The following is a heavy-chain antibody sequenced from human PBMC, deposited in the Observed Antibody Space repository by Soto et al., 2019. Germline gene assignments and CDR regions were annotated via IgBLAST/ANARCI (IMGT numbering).Heavy chain of an antibody. Sequence: ASVKVSCKASGYTFTTYAMHWVRQAPGQRLEWMGWINAGNGKTKYSQKFQGRVTITRDTSATTVYMELSSLRSEDTAVYYCARAGDDCSTTNCYMIDYWGQGTLVTVSS. V-gene: IGHV1-3*01. D-gene: IGHD2-2*02. J-gene: IGHJ4*02. CDR2: INAGNGKT. CDR1: GYTFTTYA. CDR3: ARAGDDCSTTNCYMIDY.